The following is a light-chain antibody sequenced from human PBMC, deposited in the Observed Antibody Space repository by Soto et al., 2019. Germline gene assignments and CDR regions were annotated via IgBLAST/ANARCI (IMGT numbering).Light chain of an antibody. CDR3: QQYHRSSIT. Sequence: VILMTQSPSLLSASPGDRVTISCRMSQGISSYLAWYQQKPGKAPNLLIYDASTLERGVPSRFSGTGSGTEFTLTISSLQPDDFATYYCQQYHRSSITFGQVTRLAI. J-gene: IGKJ5*01. CDR2: DAS. V-gene: IGKV1D-8*03. CDR1: QGISSY.